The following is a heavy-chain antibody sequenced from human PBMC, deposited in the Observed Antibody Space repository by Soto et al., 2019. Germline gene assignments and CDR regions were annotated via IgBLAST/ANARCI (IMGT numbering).Heavy chain of an antibody. CDR1: GYSFTSYW. CDR3: ARHLIGGYHYYYYGMDV. CDR2: IDPSDSYT. V-gene: IGHV5-10-1*01. J-gene: IGHJ6*02. Sequence: GESLKISCKGSGYSFTSYWISWVRQMPGKGLEWMGRIDPSDSYTNYSPSFQGHVTISADKSISTAYLQWSSLKASDTAMYYCARHLIGGYHYYYYGMDVWGQGTTVT. D-gene: IGHD5-12*01.